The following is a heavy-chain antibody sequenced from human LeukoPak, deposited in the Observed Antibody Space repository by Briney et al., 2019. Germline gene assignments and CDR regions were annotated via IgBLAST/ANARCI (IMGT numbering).Heavy chain of an antibody. CDR1: GYTFTSYG. CDR2: ISAYNGNT. Sequence: GASVKVSCKASGYTFTSYGISWVRQAPGQGLEWMGWISAYNGNTNYAQKLQGRVTMTTDTSTSTAYMELRSLRSDDTAVYYCARDFYDILTGYYRGATGVFDYWGQGTLVTVSS. J-gene: IGHJ4*02. CDR3: ARDFYDILTGYYRGATGVFDY. D-gene: IGHD3-9*01. V-gene: IGHV1-18*01.